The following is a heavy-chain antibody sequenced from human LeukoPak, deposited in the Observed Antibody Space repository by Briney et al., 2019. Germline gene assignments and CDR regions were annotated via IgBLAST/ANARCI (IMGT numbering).Heavy chain of an antibody. CDR1: GYTFTGYY. CDR3: AREVFYYGSGRSIDFDY. Sequence: GASVKVSCKASGYTFTGYYMHWVRQAPGQGLEWMGWINPNSGGTNYAQKFQGRVTMTRDTSISTAYMELSRLRSDDTAVYYCAREVFYYGSGRSIDFDYWGQGTLVTVSS. D-gene: IGHD3-10*01. J-gene: IGHJ4*02. V-gene: IGHV1-2*02. CDR2: INPNSGGT.